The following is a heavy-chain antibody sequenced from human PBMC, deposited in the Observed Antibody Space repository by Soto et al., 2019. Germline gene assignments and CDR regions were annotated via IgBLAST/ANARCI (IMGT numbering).Heavy chain of an antibody. CDR2: ISYDGSNK. J-gene: IGHJ5*02. D-gene: IGHD3-16*01. CDR3: ARDLFPMMGWFDP. Sequence: QVQLVESGGGVVQPGRSLRLSCAASGFTFSSYAMHWVRQAPGKGLEWVAVISYDGSNKYYADSVKGRFTISRDNSKNTLYLQMSSLRAEDTAVYYCARDLFPMMGWFDPWGQGTLVTVSS. V-gene: IGHV3-30-3*01. CDR1: GFTFSSYA.